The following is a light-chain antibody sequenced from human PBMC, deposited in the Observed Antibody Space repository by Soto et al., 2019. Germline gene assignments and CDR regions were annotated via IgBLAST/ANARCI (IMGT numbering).Light chain of an antibody. V-gene: IGLV2-14*01. CDR3: SSYTSSSTLYVV. J-gene: IGLJ2*01. CDR2: DVS. Sequence: QSALTQPASVSGSPGQSITISCTGTSSDVGGYNYVSWYQQHPGKAPKLMIYDVSNRPSGVSNRFSGSKSGNTASLTISGLQAEDEADYYCSSYTSSSTLYVVFGGGTKLIVL. CDR1: SSDVGGYNY.